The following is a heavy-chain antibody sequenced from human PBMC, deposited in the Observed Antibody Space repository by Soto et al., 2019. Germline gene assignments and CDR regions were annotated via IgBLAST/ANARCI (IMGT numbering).Heavy chain of an antibody. D-gene: IGHD3-10*01. Sequence: GASVKVSCKASGYTFTSYAIHWVRQAPGQRLERMGWINAGNGNTKYSQKFQGRVTINRDTSASTAYMELSSLRSEDTAVYYCAREGKLPQKENYYYGMDVWGQGTTVTVS. V-gene: IGHV1-3*01. CDR1: GYTFTSYA. J-gene: IGHJ6*02. CDR3: AREGKLPQKENYYYGMDV. CDR2: INAGNGNT.